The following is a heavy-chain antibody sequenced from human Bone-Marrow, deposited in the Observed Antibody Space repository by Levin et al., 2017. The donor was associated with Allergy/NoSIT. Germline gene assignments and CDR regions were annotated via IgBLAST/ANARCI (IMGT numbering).Heavy chain of an antibody. CDR2: INANSGGT. Sequence: ASVKVSCKTSGYTFTAYYMHWVRQAPGQGLEWMGWINANSGGTNYAQKFQGRVTMTRDTSISTTYLELSSLTSDDTAVYYCARKPGTASDYWGQGTLVTVSS. CDR1: GYTFTAYY. J-gene: IGHJ4*02. CDR3: ARKPGTASDY. D-gene: IGHD1-1*01. V-gene: IGHV1-2*02.